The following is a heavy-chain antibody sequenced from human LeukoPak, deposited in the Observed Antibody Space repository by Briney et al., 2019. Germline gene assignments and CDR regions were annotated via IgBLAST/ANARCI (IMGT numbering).Heavy chain of an antibody. D-gene: IGHD6-6*01. V-gene: IGHV4-61*02. CDR1: GGSISSGSYY. CDR2: IYTSGST. J-gene: IGHJ4*02. CDR3: ARMADYSSSPAHFFDY. Sequence: SETLSLTCTVSGGSISSGSYYWSWIRQPAGKGLEWIGRIYTSGSTNYNPSLKSRVTMSVDTSKNQFSLKLSSVTAADTAVYYCARMADYSSSPAHFFDYWGQGTLVTVSS.